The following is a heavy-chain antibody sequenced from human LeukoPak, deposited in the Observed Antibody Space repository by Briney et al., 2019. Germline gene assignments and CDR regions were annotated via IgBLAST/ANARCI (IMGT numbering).Heavy chain of an antibody. V-gene: IGHV4-30-4*01. J-gene: IGHJ4*02. CDR2: IYYSGST. D-gene: IGHD6-25*01. CDR1: GGSISSGDYY. Sequence: SETLSLTCTVSGGSISSGDYYWSWIRQPPGKGLEWIGYIYYSGSTYYNPSLKGRVTISVDTSKNQFSLKLSSVTAADTAVYYCARVKREERQLDYWGQGTLVTVSS. CDR3: ARVKREERQLDY.